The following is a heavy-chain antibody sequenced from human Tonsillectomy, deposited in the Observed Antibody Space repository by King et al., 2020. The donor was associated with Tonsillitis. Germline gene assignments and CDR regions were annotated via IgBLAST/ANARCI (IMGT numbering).Heavy chain of an antibody. CDR2: ISGSGGST. Sequence: VQLVESGGGLVQPGGSLRLSCAASGFTFSSYAMSWVRQAPGKGLEWVSAISGSGGSTYYADSVKGRFTISRDNSKNTLYLQMNSLRAEDTAVYSCEKEGDYGDYVVYYYYGMDVWGQGTTVTVSS. V-gene: IGHV3-23*04. D-gene: IGHD4-17*01. CDR3: EKEGDYGDYVVYYYYGMDV. J-gene: IGHJ6*02. CDR1: GFTFSSYA.